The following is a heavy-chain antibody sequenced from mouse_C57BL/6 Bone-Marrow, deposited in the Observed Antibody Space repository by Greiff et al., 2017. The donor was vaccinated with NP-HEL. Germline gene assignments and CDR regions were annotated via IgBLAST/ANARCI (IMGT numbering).Heavy chain of an antibody. CDR1: GFTFSSYG. CDR2: ISSGGSYT. D-gene: IGHD2-2*01. J-gene: IGHJ3*01. V-gene: IGHV5-6*01. Sequence: EVQVVESGGDLVKPGGSLKLSCAASGFTFSSYGMSWVRQTPDKRLEWVATISSGGSYTYYPDSVKGRFTISRDNAKNTLYLQMSSLKSEDTAMYYCARAGGYPFAYWGQGTLVTVSA. CDR3: ARAGGYPFAY.